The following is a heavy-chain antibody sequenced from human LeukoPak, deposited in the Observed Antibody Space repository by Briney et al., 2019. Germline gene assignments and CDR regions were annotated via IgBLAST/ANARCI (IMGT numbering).Heavy chain of an antibody. CDR2: THYSGST. CDR3: AAGRITMVRGVMVHDAFDI. Sequence: SQTLSLTCTVSGGSISSGDYYWGWIRQPPGKGLEWIGYTHYSGSTYYNLSLKSRVTISVDTSKNQFSLKLSSVTAADTAVYYCAAGRITMVRGVMVHDAFDIWGQGTMVTVSS. J-gene: IGHJ3*02. CDR1: GGSISSGDYY. V-gene: IGHV4-30-4*01. D-gene: IGHD3-10*01.